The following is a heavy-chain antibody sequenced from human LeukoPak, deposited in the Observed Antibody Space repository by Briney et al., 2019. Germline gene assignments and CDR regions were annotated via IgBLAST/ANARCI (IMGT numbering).Heavy chain of an antibody. J-gene: IGHJ4*02. CDR3: AKGPLPTVTSPIDY. Sequence: PGGSLRLSCAASGFIFSSYAMHWVRQAPGKGLEWVAGTSYDGTIKNYPDSVKGRFTISRDNSKNTLYLQMNSLRAEDTAVYYCAKGPLPTVTSPIDYWGQGTLVTVSS. CDR2: TSYDGTIK. D-gene: IGHD4-17*01. V-gene: IGHV3-30*04. CDR1: GFIFSSYA.